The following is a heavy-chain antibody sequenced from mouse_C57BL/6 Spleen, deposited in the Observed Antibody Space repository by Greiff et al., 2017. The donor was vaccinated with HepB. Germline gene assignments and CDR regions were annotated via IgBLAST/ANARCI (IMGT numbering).Heavy chain of an antibody. J-gene: IGHJ1*03. CDR2: INPSTGGT. CDR1: GYSFTGYY. Sequence: EVQLQQSGPELVKPGASVKISCKASGYSFTGYYMNWVKQSPEKSLEWIGEINPSTGGTTYNQKFKAKATLTVDKSSSTAYMQLKSLTSEDSAVYYCARWNDGYYVPYWYFDVWGTGTTVTVSS. CDR3: ARWNDGYYVPYWYFDV. V-gene: IGHV1-42*01. D-gene: IGHD2-3*01.